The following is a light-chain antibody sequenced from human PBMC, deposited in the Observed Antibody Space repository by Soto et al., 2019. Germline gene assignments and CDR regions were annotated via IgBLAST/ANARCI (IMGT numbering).Light chain of an antibody. CDR2: GNT. V-gene: IGLV1-40*01. CDR1: SSKIGAGYD. J-gene: IGLJ3*02. Sequence: QLVLTQPPSVSGAPGQRVTISCTGSSSKIGAGYDVHWYQQLPGTAPKLLIYGNTNRPSGVPERFSGSKSGTSASLAITGLQAGDEADYYCQSYDSSLSGWVFGGGTKLTVL. CDR3: QSYDSSLSGWV.